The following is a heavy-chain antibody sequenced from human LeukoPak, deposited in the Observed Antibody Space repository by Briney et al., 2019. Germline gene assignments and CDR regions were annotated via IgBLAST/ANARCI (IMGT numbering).Heavy chain of an antibody. CDR1: GFSLTTYG. D-gene: IGHD3-16*01. CDR3: AKDRPIKGGFDP. J-gene: IGHJ5*02. Sequence: GGSLRLSCVASGFSLTTYGMLWVGQAPGKGLQWVAFMRSDGTSKYYGDSVEGRFTISRDKSKRTVYLLMNSLSAEDTGIYYCAKDRPIKGGFDPWGQGTPVTVSS. CDR2: MRSDGTSK. V-gene: IGHV3-30*02.